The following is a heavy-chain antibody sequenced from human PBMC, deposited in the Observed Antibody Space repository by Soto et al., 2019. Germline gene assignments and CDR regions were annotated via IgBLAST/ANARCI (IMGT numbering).Heavy chain of an antibody. CDR2: ISAYNGNT. CDR1: GYTFTSYG. Sequence: ASVKVSCKASGYTFTSYGISWVRQAPGQGLEWMGWISAYNGNTNYAQKLQGRVTMTTDTSTSTAYMELRSLRSDDTAVYYCARALPILRYFDWLSLTGFDYWGQGTLVTVSS. D-gene: IGHD3-9*01. CDR3: ARALPILRYFDWLSLTGFDY. V-gene: IGHV1-18*04. J-gene: IGHJ4*02.